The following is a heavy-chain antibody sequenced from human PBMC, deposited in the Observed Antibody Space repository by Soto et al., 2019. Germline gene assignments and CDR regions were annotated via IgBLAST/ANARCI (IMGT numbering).Heavy chain of an antibody. CDR3: ARYSMIVVAHTRGGAFDI. V-gene: IGHV1-69*13. CDR2: IIPIFGTA. CDR1: GGTFSSYA. Sequence: SVKVSCKASGGTFSSYAISWVRQAPGQGLEWMGGIIPIFGTANYAQKFQGRVTITADESTSTAYMELSSLRSEDTAVYYCARYSMIVVAHTRGGAFDIWGQGTMVTVSS. D-gene: IGHD3-22*01. J-gene: IGHJ3*02.